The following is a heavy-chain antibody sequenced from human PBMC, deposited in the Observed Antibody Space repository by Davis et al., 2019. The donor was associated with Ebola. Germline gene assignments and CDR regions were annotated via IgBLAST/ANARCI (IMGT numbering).Heavy chain of an antibody. Sequence: SETLSLTCAVSGGSISSSNWWSWVRQPPGKGLEWIGEIYHSGSTYYNPSLKSRVTISVDTSKNQFSLKLSSVTAADTAVYYCARETYYYYGMDVWGQGTTVTVSS. V-gene: IGHV4-4*02. CDR1: GGSISSSNW. CDR3: ARETYYYYGMDV. J-gene: IGHJ6*02. CDR2: IYHSGST.